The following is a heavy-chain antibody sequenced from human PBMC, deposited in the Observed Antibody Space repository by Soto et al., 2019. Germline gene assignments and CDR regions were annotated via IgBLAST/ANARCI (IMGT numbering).Heavy chain of an antibody. D-gene: IGHD4-17*01. J-gene: IGHJ4*02. CDR1: GFTFSSYS. CDR3: ASTVTTAFDVDY. Sequence: PGGSLRLSCAASGFTFSSYSMNWVRQAPGKGLEWVSSISSSSSYIYYADSVKGRFTISRDNAKNSLYLQMNSLRAEDTAVYYCASTVTTAFDVDYWGQGTLVTVSS. V-gene: IGHV3-21*01. CDR2: ISSSSSYI.